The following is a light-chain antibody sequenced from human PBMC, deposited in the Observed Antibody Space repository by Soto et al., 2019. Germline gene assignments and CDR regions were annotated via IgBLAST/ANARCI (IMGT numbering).Light chain of an antibody. J-gene: IGLJ2*01. Sequence: QSALTQPASVSGSPGQSIPISCIGTSSDVGSYNLVSWYQQHPGKAPKVLIYEVSERPSGVSNRFSGSKSGNTASLTISGLQAEEEAEYYCCSYAGSRTHVLFGGGTKVTVL. V-gene: IGLV2-23*02. CDR2: EVS. CDR1: SSDVGSYNL. CDR3: CSYAGSRTHVL.